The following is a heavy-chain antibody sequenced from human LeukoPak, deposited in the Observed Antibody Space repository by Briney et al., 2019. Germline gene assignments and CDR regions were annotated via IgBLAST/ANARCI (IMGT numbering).Heavy chain of an antibody. CDR1: GFTFSSYW. J-gene: IGHJ4*02. Sequence: PGGSLRLSCAASGFTFSSYWMHWVRQASGKGLVWVSRINTDGSGTSYADSVKGRFTISRDNAKNTLYLQMNSLRAEDTAVYYCARDPVRGIIAYWGQGTLVTVSS. CDR3: ARDPVRGIIAY. V-gene: IGHV3-74*01. CDR2: INTDGSGT. D-gene: IGHD3-10*01.